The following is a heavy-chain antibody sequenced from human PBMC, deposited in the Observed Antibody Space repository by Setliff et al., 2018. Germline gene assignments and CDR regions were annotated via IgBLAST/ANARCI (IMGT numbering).Heavy chain of an antibody. CDR3: ARANCTNGVCYWGEYYYYGMDV. CDR1: GGAFSSYA. Sequence: SVKVSCKASGGAFSSYAISWVRQAPGQGLEWMGGIIPIFGTANYAQKFQGRVTITTDESTSTAYMELSSLRSEDTAVYYCARANCTNGVCYWGEYYYYGMDVWGQGTTVTVSS. CDR2: IIPIFGTA. V-gene: IGHV1-69*05. D-gene: IGHD2-8*01. J-gene: IGHJ6*02.